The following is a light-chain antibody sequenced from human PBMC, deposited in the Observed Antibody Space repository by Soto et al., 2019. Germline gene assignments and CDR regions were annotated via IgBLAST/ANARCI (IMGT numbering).Light chain of an antibody. CDR3: QQLTDWPPQWT. Sequence: EIVLTHSPGTLSLSPCERATLSFSASQSVTSNYLAWYQQKPGQAPRLLIYDASSRATGIPARVSGSGSGTDFTLTISSLEPEDFAVYYCQQLTDWPPQWTFGQGTKVDIK. J-gene: IGKJ1*01. CDR2: DAS. V-gene: IGKV3D-20*02. CDR1: QSVTSNY.